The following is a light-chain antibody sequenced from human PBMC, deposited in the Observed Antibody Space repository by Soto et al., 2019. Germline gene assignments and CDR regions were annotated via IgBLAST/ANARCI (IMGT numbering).Light chain of an antibody. CDR2: WAS. V-gene: IGKV4-1*01. CDR3: QQYYSTPTWT. J-gene: IGKJ1*01. CDR1: QSVLYSSNNKNY. Sequence: DIVMTQSPDSLAVSLGERATINCKSSQSVLYSSNNKNYLAWYQQKPGQPPKLLIYWASTRESGVPHRFSGSRSGTDFTLTISSRQAEDVAVYYCQQYYSTPTWTFGQGTKVEIK.